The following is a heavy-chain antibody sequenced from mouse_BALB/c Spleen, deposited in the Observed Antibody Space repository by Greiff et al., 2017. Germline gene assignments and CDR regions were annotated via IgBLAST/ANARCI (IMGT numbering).Heavy chain of an antibody. D-gene: IGHD1-1*01. V-gene: IGHV5-12-2*01. J-gene: IGHJ2*01. CDR1: GFTFSSYT. Sequence: EVKLMESGGGLVQPGGSLKLSCAASGFTFSSYTMSWVRQTPEKRLEWVAYISNGGGSTYYPDTVKGRFTISRDNAKNTLYLQMSSLKSEDTAMYYCARNYYGYYFDYWGQGTTLTVSS. CDR2: ISNGGGST. CDR3: ARNYYGYYFDY.